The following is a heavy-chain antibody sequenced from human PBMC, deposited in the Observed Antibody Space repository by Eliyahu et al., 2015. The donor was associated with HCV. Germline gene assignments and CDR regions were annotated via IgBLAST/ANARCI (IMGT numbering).Heavy chain of an antibody. D-gene: IGHD2-15*01. CDR2: INHSGST. Sequence: QVQLQQWGAGLLKPSETLSLTCAVYGGSFSGYYWSWIRQPPGKGLEWIGEINHSGSTNYNPSLKSRVTISVDTSKNQFSLKLSSVTAADTAVYYCARGWSYCSGGSCPVLDFDYWGQGTLVTVSS. CDR3: ARGWSYCSGGSCPVLDFDY. J-gene: IGHJ4*02. V-gene: IGHV4-34*01. CDR1: GGSFSGYY.